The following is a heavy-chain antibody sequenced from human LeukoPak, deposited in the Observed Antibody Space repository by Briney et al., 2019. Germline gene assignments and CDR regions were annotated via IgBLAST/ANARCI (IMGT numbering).Heavy chain of an antibody. Sequence: SETLSLTCIVSGGSMNNYYWSWIRQPPGKGLEWIAYIHYTGITNYNPFIKSRVTISLDTSKSQFSLKLNSVTAADTAFYYCARILEGSGAAFDIWGQGTMVTVSS. V-gene: IGHV4-59*01. CDR1: GGSMNNYY. CDR3: ARILEGSGAAFDI. D-gene: IGHD3-3*02. J-gene: IGHJ3*02. CDR2: IHYTGIT.